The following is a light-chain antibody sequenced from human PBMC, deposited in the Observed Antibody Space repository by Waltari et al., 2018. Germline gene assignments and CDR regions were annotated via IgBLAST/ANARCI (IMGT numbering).Light chain of an antibody. CDR1: SSDVGGYSL. V-gene: IGLV2-23*02. J-gene: IGLJ1*01. CDR3: CSYAGSTTSSVV. Sequence: QSALTQPASVSGSPGQSITISCTGSSSDVGGYSLVSWYQQHPGKAPKLMIYAVTKRPSGVSHRFSGSKSGNTASLTISGLQTEDEADYYCCSYAGSTTSSVVFGTGTNVIVL. CDR2: AVT.